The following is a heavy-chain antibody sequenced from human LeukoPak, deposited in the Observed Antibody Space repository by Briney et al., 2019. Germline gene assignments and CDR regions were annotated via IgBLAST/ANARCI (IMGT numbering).Heavy chain of an antibody. CDR2: MNPNSGNT. CDR1: GYTFTSYD. Sequence: ASVKVSCKASGYTFTSYDINWVRQATGRGLEWMGWMNPNSGNTGYAQKFQGRVTITRNTSISTAYMELSSLRSEDTAVYYCARAPILRYFDWSPNWFDPWGQGTLVTVSS. D-gene: IGHD3-9*01. CDR3: ARAPILRYFDWSPNWFDP. J-gene: IGHJ5*02. V-gene: IGHV1-8*03.